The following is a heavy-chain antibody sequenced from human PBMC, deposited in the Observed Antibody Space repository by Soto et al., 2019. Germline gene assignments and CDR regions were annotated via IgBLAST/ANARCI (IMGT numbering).Heavy chain of an antibody. CDR2: IIPICGTA. V-gene: IGHV1-69*12. Sequence: QVQLVQSGAEVKKPGSSVKVSCKASGGTFSSYAISWVRQAPGQGLEWMGGIIPICGTANYAQKFQGRVTITADESTSTAYMELSSLRSEDTAVYYCARSLTGYPPFWYFDLWGRGTLVTVSS. CDR1: GGTFSSYA. CDR3: ARSLTGYPPFWYFDL. J-gene: IGHJ2*01. D-gene: IGHD3-9*01.